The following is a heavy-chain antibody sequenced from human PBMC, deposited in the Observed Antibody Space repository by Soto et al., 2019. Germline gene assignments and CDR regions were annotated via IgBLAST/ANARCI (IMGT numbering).Heavy chain of an antibody. CDR2: IIPIFGTA. CDR1: GGTFSSYA. J-gene: IGHJ4*02. CDR3: ARETYYDILTGYYPSFDY. V-gene: IGHV1-69*01. D-gene: IGHD3-9*01. Sequence: QVQLVQSGAEVKKPGSSVKVSCKASGGTFSSYAISWVRQAPGQGLEWMGGIIPIFGTANYAQKFQGRVTITADESTITAYMELSSLRSEDTAVYYCARETYYDILTGYYPSFDYWGQGTLVTVSS.